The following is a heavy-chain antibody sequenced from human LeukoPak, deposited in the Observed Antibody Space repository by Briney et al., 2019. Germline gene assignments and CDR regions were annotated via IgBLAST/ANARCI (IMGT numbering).Heavy chain of an antibody. J-gene: IGHJ3*02. CDR2: ISGSGGST. D-gene: IGHD3-10*01. Sequence: GGSLRLSCAASGFAFSSYWMSWVRQAPGKGLEWVSAISGSGGSTYYADSVKGRFTISRDNSKNTLYLQMNSLRAEDTAVYYCAKDGFGEFLSAFDIWGQGTMVTVSS. CDR1: GFAFSSYW. V-gene: IGHV3-23*01. CDR3: AKDGFGEFLSAFDI.